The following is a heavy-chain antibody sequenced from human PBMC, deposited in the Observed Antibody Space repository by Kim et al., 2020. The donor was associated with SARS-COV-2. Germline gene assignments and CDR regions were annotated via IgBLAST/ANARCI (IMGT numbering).Heavy chain of an antibody. D-gene: IGHD2-8*02. CDR3: GVDVWTGCVKNAGYY. CDR1: GFTFSDYY. J-gene: IGHJ4*02. Sequence: GGSLRLSCAASGFTFSDYYMSWIRQAPGKGLEWVSYISSGGSITNYVDSVKGRFTISRDNAKNSLYLQMNSLRAEDTAVYYCGVDVWTGCVKNAGYYWGQGTLVTVAS. V-gene: IGHV3-11*06. CDR2: ISSGGSIT.